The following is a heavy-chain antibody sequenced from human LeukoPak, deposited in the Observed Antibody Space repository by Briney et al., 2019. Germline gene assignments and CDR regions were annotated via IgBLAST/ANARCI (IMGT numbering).Heavy chain of an antibody. Sequence: GESLKISCKGSGYSFSSYWIGWVRQMPGKGLEWMGIIYPGDSDTRYSPSFQGQVTISADKSISTAYLQWSSLKASDTAMYYCARSSVARLVSLDYWGQGTLVTVSS. V-gene: IGHV5-51*01. CDR1: GYSFSSYW. D-gene: IGHD3-9*01. CDR2: IYPGDSDT. J-gene: IGHJ4*02. CDR3: ARSSVARLVSLDY.